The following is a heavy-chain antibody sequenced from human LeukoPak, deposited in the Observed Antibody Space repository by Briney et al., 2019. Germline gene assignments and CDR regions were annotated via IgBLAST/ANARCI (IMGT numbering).Heavy chain of an antibody. CDR3: ARDRKIAARWAAFDI. V-gene: IGHV3-21*01. CDR1: GFTFSSYS. Sequence: PGGSLRLSCAASGFTFSSYSMNWVRQAPGKGLECVSSISSSSSYIYYADSVKGRFTISRDNANNSLYLQMNSLRAEDTAVYYCARDRKIAARWAAFDIWGQGTMVTVSS. J-gene: IGHJ3*02. CDR2: ISSSSSYI. D-gene: IGHD6-13*01.